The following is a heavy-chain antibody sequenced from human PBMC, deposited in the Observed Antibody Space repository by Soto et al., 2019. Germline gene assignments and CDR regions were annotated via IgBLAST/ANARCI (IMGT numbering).Heavy chain of an antibody. CDR1: GFTFRSYV. CDR3: ARWGTPGGVDV. D-gene: IGHD3-16*01. Sequence: QVQLVESGGGVVQPGTSLRLSCVGSGFTFRSYVIHWVRQAPGKGLEWVALTSYDGSNNFYGDSVKGRFTISRHNSRNTVELPMDSLTFEDTALYYCARWGTPGGVDVWGQGTLVSVSS. CDR2: TSYDGSNN. J-gene: IGHJ4*02. V-gene: IGHV3-33*05.